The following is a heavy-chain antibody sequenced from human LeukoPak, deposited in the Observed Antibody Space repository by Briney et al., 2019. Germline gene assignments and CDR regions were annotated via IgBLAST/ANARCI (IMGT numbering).Heavy chain of an antibody. V-gene: IGHV3-30*04. J-gene: IGHJ6*04. CDR2: ISYDGSDK. Sequence: GGSLRLSCAASGFTFSLYTMHWVRQAPGKGLEWVAVISYDGSDKYYADSVKGRFTISRDNSKNSLFLQMNSLRAEDTAVYYCAELGITMIGGVWGKGTTVTISS. CDR3: AELGITMIGGV. CDR1: GFTFSLYT. D-gene: IGHD3-10*02.